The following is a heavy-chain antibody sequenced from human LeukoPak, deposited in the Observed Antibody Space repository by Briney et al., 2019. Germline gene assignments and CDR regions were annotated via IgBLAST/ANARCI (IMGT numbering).Heavy chain of an antibody. CDR1: GGSITTYY. CDR3: ARHPTGPGGMDV. J-gene: IGHJ6*02. CDR2: VYFSGST. Sequence: SETLSLTCTVSGGSITTYYWNWIRQPPGRGLEWIGYVYFSGSTNYNPSLKSRVTMSLDTSKNQFSLHLSSVTAADTAVYYCARHPTGPGGMDVWGQGTTVTVSS. V-gene: IGHV4-59*08. D-gene: IGHD2-8*02.